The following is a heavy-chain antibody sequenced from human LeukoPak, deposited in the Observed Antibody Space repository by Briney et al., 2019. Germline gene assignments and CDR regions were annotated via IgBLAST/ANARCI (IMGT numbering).Heavy chain of an antibody. Sequence: SETLSLTCTVSGGSISGYHWSWIRQPAGKGLEWIGRIYTNGYTNYNPSLKSRVTISVDTSKNQFSLKLSSVTAADTAVYYCAILTGAADYYYYYYMDVWGKGTTVTVSS. CDR2: IYTNGYT. CDR3: AILTGAADYYYYYYMDV. D-gene: IGHD6-13*01. J-gene: IGHJ6*03. CDR1: GGSISGYH. V-gene: IGHV4-4*07.